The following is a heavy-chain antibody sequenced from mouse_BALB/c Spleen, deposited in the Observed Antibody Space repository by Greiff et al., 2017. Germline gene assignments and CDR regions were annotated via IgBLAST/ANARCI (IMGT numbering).Heavy chain of an antibody. J-gene: IGHJ3*01. CDR1: GFSLSRYS. CDR2: IWGGGST. Sequence: QVQLKESGPGLVAPSQSQSITCTVSGFSLSRYSVHWVRQPPGKGLEWLGMIWGGGSTDYNSALKSRLSISKDNSKSQVFLKMNSLQTDDTAMYYCARSHYYGSSPAWFAYWGQGTLVTVSA. V-gene: IGHV2-6-4*01. D-gene: IGHD1-1*01. CDR3: ARSHYYGSSPAWFAY.